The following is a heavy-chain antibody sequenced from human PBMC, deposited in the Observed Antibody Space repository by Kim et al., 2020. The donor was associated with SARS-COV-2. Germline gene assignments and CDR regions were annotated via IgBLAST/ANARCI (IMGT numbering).Heavy chain of an antibody. Sequence: SETLSLTCTVSGGSITTYYWSWIRQPPGRELELIGYIHDSGNTNYNPSLKNRLTISQDRSKNQLSLQLTSVTAAATAVYYCARHLAGTPAAFDYWGQG. CDR1: GGSITTYY. CDR3: ARHLAGTPAAFDY. D-gene: IGHD2-2*01. J-gene: IGHJ4*02. CDR2: IHDSGNT. V-gene: IGHV4-59*13.